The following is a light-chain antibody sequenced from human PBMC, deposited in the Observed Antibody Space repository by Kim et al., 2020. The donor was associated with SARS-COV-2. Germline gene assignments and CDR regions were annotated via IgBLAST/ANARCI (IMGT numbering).Light chain of an antibody. CDR3: QQYNTYATWT. Sequence: SLGDRVTITCRTSQSVSTWLAWYQQKPGKAPKVLIYDASSLHSGVPSRFSGSGSGTEFTLTISSLQPDDFATYYCQQYNTYATWTFGQGTKVDIK. J-gene: IGKJ1*01. CDR1: QSVSTW. V-gene: IGKV1-5*01. CDR2: DAS.